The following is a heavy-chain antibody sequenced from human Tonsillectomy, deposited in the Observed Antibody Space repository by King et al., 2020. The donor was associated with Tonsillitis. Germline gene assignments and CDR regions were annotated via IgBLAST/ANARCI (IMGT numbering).Heavy chain of an antibody. CDR3: ASESCDYDSSGYGVDALDI. J-gene: IGHJ3*02. CDR1: GGSISSYY. V-gene: IGHV4-59*01. D-gene: IGHD3-22*01. CDR2: IYYSGST. Sequence: QLQESGPGLVKPSETLSLTCTVSGGSISSYYWSWIRQPPGKGLEWIGYIYYSGSTNYNPSLKSRVTISVDTSKNQFSLKLSSVTAADTAVYYFASESCDYDSSGYGVDALDIWGQGTMVTVSS.